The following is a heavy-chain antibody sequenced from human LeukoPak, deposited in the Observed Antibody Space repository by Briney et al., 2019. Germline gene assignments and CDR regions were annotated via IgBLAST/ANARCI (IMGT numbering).Heavy chain of an antibody. D-gene: IGHD1-26*01. CDR1: GFTFCTYA. V-gene: IGHV3-23*01. Sequence: RGCLRLSSAASGFTFCTYAMSCVRQAPGQGLGRGSSNGGGGSSTYYADSVKGRFTISRDNSKNTLYLQMNSLRAEDTALYYCAKEVGAVDFWGQGTLVTVSS. CDR3: AKEVGAVDF. CDR2: NGGGGSST. J-gene: IGHJ4*02.